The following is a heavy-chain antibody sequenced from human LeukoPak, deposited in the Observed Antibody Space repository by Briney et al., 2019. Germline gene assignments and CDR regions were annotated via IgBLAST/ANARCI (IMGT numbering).Heavy chain of an antibody. CDR1: GFSLTTSGVG. J-gene: IGHJ4*02. Sequence: SGPTLVNPPQTLTLTCTFSGFSLTTSGVGVGWIRQPPGKALEWLALIYWDDDKRYSPSLKSRPSITKDTSKNQVVLTMTNMDPVDTGTYYCAHAGGIIAVAGTGFDYWGQGTLVTVSS. D-gene: IGHD6-19*01. CDR2: IYWDDDK. CDR3: AHAGGIIAVAGTGFDY. V-gene: IGHV2-5*02.